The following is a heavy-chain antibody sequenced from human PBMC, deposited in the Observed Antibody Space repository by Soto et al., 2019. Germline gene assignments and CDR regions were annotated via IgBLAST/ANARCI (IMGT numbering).Heavy chain of an antibody. J-gene: IGHJ3*02. CDR1: GFTFSTYE. Sequence: GGSLRLSCAASGFTFSTYEMNWVRQAPGKGLDWVAYIDSRSSVIYYADSVKGRFTISRDNSKNTLYLQMNSLRAEDTAVYYCAKGGVGSTSNAFDIWGQGTMVTVSS. CDR3: AKGGVGSTSNAFDI. CDR2: IDSRSSVI. D-gene: IGHD1-26*01. V-gene: IGHV3-48*01.